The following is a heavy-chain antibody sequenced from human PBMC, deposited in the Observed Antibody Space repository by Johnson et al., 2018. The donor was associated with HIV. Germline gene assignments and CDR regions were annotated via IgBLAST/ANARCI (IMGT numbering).Heavy chain of an antibody. CDR3: SRDERSSNGRAFDI. CDR2: ISSSGTTI. CDR1: GFTFSDYY. Sequence: VQLMESGGGLVKPGGSLRLSCAASGFTFSDYYMSWIRQAPGKGLEWVSYISSSGTTIYYADSVKGRFTISRDNAKNSLYLQMNSLRAEARVVYYCSRDERSSNGRAFDIGGQGTMVTVSS. V-gene: IGHV3-11*01. D-gene: IGHD6-6*01. J-gene: IGHJ3*02.